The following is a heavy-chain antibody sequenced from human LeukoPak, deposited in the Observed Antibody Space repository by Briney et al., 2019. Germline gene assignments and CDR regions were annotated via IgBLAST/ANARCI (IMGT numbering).Heavy chain of an antibody. CDR1: GFTFSSYA. J-gene: IGHJ3*02. CDR3: ARDWHYYDSSGYFDAFDI. Sequence: GGSLRLSCAASGFTFSSYAVSWVRQAPGKGLEWVSVIYSGGSTYYADSVKGRFTISRHNSKNTLYLQMNSLRAEDTAVYYCARDWHYYDSSGYFDAFDIWGQGTMVTVSS. V-gene: IGHV3-53*04. CDR2: IYSGGST. D-gene: IGHD3-22*01.